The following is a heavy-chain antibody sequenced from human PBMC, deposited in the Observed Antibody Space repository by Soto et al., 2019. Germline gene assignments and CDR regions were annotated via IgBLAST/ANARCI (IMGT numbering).Heavy chain of an antibody. Sequence: QVQLVESGGGVVQPGRSLRLSCAASGFTFSSYGMHWVRQAPGKGLEWVAVIWYDGSNKYYADSVKGRFTISRDNSKNTLYLQMNSRRAEDTAVYYCASFRGTTGTTNYYYGMDVWGQGTTVTVSS. J-gene: IGHJ6*02. CDR2: IWYDGSNK. V-gene: IGHV3-33*01. D-gene: IGHD1-1*01. CDR1: GFTFSSYG. CDR3: ASFRGTTGTTNYYYGMDV.